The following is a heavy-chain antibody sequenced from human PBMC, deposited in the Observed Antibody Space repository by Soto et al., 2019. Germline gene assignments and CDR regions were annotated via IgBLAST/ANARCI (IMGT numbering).Heavy chain of an antibody. D-gene: IGHD3-22*01. Sequence: GGSLRLSCAASGFTFSSYALHWVRQAPGKGLEWVALISYDGSDKDYADSVKGRFTISRDNSRNTLFLQMNSLRAEDTAVYYCARDYYKYDYSSGYYRSPAFWGQGTLVPVAS. CDR1: GFTFSSYA. V-gene: IGHV3-30-3*01. CDR3: ARDYYKYDYSSGYYRSPAF. CDR2: ISYDGSDK. J-gene: IGHJ4*02.